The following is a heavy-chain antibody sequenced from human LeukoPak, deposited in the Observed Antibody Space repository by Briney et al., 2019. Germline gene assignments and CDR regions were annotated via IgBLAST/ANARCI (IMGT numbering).Heavy chain of an antibody. J-gene: IGHJ4*02. Sequence: GGSLRLSCATSGFTVSSNYMSWVRQAPGEGLEWVSAIYSDGSTYYADSVKGRFTISRDNSKNTLYLQMNSLRAEDTAVYYCARGLGGWHFDYWGQGTLVTVSS. CDR1: GFTVSSNY. CDR3: ARGLGGWHFDY. CDR2: IYSDGST. D-gene: IGHD6-19*01. V-gene: IGHV3-53*01.